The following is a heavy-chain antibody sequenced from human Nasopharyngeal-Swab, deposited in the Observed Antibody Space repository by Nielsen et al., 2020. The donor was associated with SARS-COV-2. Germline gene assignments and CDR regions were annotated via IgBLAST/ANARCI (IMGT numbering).Heavy chain of an antibody. Sequence: GGSLSLSCAASGFTFSSYAMSWVRQAPGKGLEWVAVISGSGGSTYYADSVKGRFTISRDNSKNTLYLQMNSPRAEDTAVYYCARYDDYYDSSGYAYWGQGTLVTVSS. J-gene: IGHJ4*02. CDR2: ISGSGGST. V-gene: IGHV3-23*01. D-gene: IGHD3-22*01. CDR3: ARYDDYYDSSGYAY. CDR1: GFTFSSYA.